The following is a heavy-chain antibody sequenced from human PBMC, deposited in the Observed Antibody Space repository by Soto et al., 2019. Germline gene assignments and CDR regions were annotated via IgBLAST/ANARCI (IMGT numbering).Heavy chain of an antibody. D-gene: IGHD2-15*01. CDR2: ITDTGGDT. J-gene: IGHJ4*02. CDR3: ARGSTDSYPGSRIFDF. CDR1: GIPFGSRA. V-gene: IGHV3-23*01. Sequence: GGYLRLSCVASGIPFGSRAMSWVRQAPGEGLEWVSTITDTGGDTKYADSVRGRFTMSRDNSKKTLYLQMNSLRVEDSALYYCARGSTDSYPGSRIFDFCGRGTLVTVS.